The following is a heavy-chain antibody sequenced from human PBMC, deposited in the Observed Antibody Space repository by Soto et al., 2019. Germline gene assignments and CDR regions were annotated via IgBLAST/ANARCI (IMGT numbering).Heavy chain of an antibody. Sequence: GGSLRLSCAASGFSFSGSAMEWVRQASGKGLEWVGRIRSKADNYATAYAASVKGRFTISRDDSKNTAYLQMNSLKTEDTAVYYCTPRYYITTYYWGQGTPGTVSS. D-gene: IGHD3-10*01. J-gene: IGHJ4*02. V-gene: IGHV3-73*01. CDR1: GFSFSGSA. CDR3: TPRYYITTYY. CDR2: IRSKADNYAT.